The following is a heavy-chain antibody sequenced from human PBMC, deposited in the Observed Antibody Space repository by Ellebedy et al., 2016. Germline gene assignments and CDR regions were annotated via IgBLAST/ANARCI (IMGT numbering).Heavy chain of an antibody. Sequence: SGPTLVKPTQTLTLTCTFSGFSLTTNQVVVGWVRQPPGRAPEWLAFIYGNDDQRYSPSLRTRLTITRDTSKNQVILTMTNMDPVDTATYYCAHAGMITFGGVIVFFDHWGQGTLVTVSS. J-gene: IGHJ4*02. V-gene: IGHV2-5*01. D-gene: IGHD3-16*02. CDR3: AHAGMITFGGVIVFFDH. CDR2: IYGNDDQ. CDR1: GFSLTTNQVV.